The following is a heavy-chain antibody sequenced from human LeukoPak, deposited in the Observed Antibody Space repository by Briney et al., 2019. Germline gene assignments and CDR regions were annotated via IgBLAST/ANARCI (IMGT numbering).Heavy chain of an antibody. CDR2: IIPIFGTA. Sequence: SVKVSCKASGGTFSSYAISWVRQAPGQGLEWMGGIIPIFGTANYAQKFQGRVTITTDESTSTAYMELSSLRSEDTAVYYCARELSSSSRLLDSWGQGTLVTVSS. J-gene: IGHJ4*02. CDR3: ARELSSSSRLLDS. CDR1: GGTFSSYA. V-gene: IGHV1-69*05. D-gene: IGHD6-6*01.